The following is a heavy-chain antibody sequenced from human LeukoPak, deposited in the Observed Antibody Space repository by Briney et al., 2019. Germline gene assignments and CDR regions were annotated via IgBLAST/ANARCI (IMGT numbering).Heavy chain of an antibody. Sequence: ASVKVSCKASGYTFTGYYKHWVRQAPGQGLEWMGRINPNSGGTNYAQKFQGRVTMTRDTSISTAYMELSRLRSDDTAVYYCARDPDSSGWYPDYWGQGTLVTVSS. CDR3: ARDPDSSGWYPDY. D-gene: IGHD6-19*01. J-gene: IGHJ4*02. V-gene: IGHV1-2*06. CDR1: GYTFTGYY. CDR2: INPNSGGT.